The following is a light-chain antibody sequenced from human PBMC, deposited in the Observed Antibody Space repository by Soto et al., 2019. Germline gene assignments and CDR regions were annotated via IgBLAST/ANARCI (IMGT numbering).Light chain of an antibody. J-gene: IGLJ1*01. CDR1: SSNIGAGYD. CDR3: QSHDSSLSGYV. CDR2: GNS. Sequence: QSVLTQPPSVSGAPGQRVTISCTGSSSNIGAGYDVHWYQQLPGTAPKLLIYGNSNRPSGVPDRFSGSKSGTPASLAITGIQAEDEADYYCQSHDSSLSGYVFGTGTKLTVL. V-gene: IGLV1-40*01.